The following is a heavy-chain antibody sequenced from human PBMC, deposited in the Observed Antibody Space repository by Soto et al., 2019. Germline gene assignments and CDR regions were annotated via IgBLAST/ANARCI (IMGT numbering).Heavy chain of an antibody. CDR3: ARDPLTTEEYYYYGMDL. CDR1: GFTFSSYS. Sequence: GGSLRLSCAASGFTFSSYSMNWVRQAPGKGLEWVSYISSSSSTIYYADSVKGRFTISRDNAKNSLYLQMNSLRDEDTAVYYCARDPLTTEEYYYYGMDLWGHGTTATVSS. CDR2: ISSSSSTI. J-gene: IGHJ6*02. V-gene: IGHV3-48*02. D-gene: IGHD3-9*01.